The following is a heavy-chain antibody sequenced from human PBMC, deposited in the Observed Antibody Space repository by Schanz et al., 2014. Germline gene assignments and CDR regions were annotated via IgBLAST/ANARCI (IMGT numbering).Heavy chain of an antibody. CDR3: VRLDVHDY. J-gene: IGHJ4*02. D-gene: IGHD3-16*01. V-gene: IGHV1-69*02. CDR2: VIPILGVT. Sequence: QVQLVQSGADVKKPGSSVRVSCKASGGTFSRLTFSWVRQAPGQGLEWMGRVIPILGVTHYAQKFQGRVTITADKSTTTAYMELNSLNSDDTAVYYCVRLDVHDYWGQGTLVTVSS. CDR1: GGTFSRLT.